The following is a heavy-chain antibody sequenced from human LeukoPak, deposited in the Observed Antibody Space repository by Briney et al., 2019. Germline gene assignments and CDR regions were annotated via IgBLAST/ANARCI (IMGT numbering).Heavy chain of an antibody. Sequence: GASVKVSCKASGYTFTSYDINWVRQATGQGLEWMGWMNPNSGNTGYAQKFQGRVTMTRNTSISTAYMELSSLRSEDTAVYYCARDSDLRPRYDYTGGDFDYWGQGTLVTVSS. CDR1: GYTFTSYD. J-gene: IGHJ4*02. CDR3: ARDSDLRPRYDYTGGDFDY. V-gene: IGHV1-8*01. CDR2: MNPNSGNT. D-gene: IGHD4-11*01.